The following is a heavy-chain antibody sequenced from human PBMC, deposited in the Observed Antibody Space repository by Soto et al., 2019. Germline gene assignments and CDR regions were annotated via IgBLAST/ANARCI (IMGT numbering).Heavy chain of an antibody. Sequence: SVKVSCKASGFAFPISAVQWVRQARGQRLEWIGWIVVGSGNTNSAQKFQERVTFTRDMSTSTVYMELSSLKFEDTAVYYCAADDMTTFIWGQGTLVTVSS. CDR1: GFAFPISA. CDR3: AADDMTTFI. CDR2: IVVGSGNT. V-gene: IGHV1-58*01. J-gene: IGHJ4*02. D-gene: IGHD1-1*01.